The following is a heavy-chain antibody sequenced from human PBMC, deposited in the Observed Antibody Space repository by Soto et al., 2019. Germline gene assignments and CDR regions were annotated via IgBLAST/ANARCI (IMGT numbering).Heavy chain of an antibody. Sequence: SETLSLTCAVYGGSFSGYYWSWIRQPPGKGLEWIGEINHSGSTNYNPSLKSRVTISVDTSKNQFSLKLSSVTAADTAVYYCARHMPSCSGGSCYPARAFDIWGQGTMVTVSS. CDR3: ARHMPSCSGGSCYPARAFDI. V-gene: IGHV4-34*01. D-gene: IGHD2-15*01. J-gene: IGHJ3*02. CDR1: GGSFSGYY. CDR2: INHSGST.